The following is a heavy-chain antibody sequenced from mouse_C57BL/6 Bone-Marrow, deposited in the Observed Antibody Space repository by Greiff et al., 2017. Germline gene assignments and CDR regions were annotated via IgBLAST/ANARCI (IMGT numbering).Heavy chain of an antibody. CDR1: GFTFSSYT. CDR2: ISGGGGNT. Sequence: EVKLVESGGGLVKPGGSLKFPCAAPGFTFSSYTMSWVRQTPEKRLEWVATISGGGGNTYYLDSVKGRFTIARDNAKNPLYLQMSILRSEDTALYYGARRGFPYYAMDYWGQGTSVTVSS. CDR3: ARRGFPYYAMDY. J-gene: IGHJ4*01. V-gene: IGHV5-9*01.